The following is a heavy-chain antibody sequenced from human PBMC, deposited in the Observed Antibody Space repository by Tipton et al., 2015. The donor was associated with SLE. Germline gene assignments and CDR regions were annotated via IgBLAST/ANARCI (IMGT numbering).Heavy chain of an antibody. D-gene: IGHD3-22*01. CDR1: GGSITDYY. J-gene: IGHJ4*02. Sequence: TLSLTSTVSGGSITDYYWYWLRQPPGKGLGWIGYIYYSGSTNYNPSLKSRVTISVDTSKNQFSLKLSSVTAADTAVYYCARDLLRDSSGYHLDYWGQGTLVTVSS. CDR3: ARDLLRDSSGYHLDY. CDR2: IYYSGST. V-gene: IGHV4-59*01.